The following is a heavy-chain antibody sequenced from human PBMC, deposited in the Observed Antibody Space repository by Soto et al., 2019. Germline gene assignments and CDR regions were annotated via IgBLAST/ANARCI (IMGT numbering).Heavy chain of an antibody. Sequence: PGGSLRLSCAASGFSFTTYGMNWVRQAPGKGLDXVAXXTXXGXXXXXAXXVKGRFTISRDNSKNMVFLQTNSLRAEDTALYYCAKNGLDNSPSAIDSWGPGTLVTV. J-gene: IGHJ4*02. CDR3: AKNGLDNSPSAIDS. CDR1: GFSFTTYG. D-gene: IGHD2-8*01. V-gene: IGHV3-NL1*01. CDR2: XTXXGXXX.